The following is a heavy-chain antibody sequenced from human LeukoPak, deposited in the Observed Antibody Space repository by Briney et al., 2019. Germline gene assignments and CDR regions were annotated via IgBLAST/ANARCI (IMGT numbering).Heavy chain of an antibody. Sequence: ASVKVSCKASGYTFTNYGMSWVRQAPGQGREWMGWITPYNGNTNYAQKFQGRVTITTDTSTSTAYVELRSLTSDDTAVHYCARDGQEPTHLLFDDYDHFGMDVWGKGTTVTVSS. CDR1: GYTFTNYG. V-gene: IGHV1-18*04. CDR3: ARDGQEPTHLLFDDYDHFGMDV. J-gene: IGHJ6*04. CDR2: ITPYNGNT. D-gene: IGHD1-14*01.